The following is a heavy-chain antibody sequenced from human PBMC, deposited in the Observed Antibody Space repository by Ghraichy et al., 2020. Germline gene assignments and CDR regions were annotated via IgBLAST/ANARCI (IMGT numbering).Heavy chain of an antibody. V-gene: IGHV4-34*01. Sequence: SETLSLTCAVYGGSFSGYYWSWIRQPPGKGLEWIGEINNSGSTNYNPSLKSRATISVDTSKNQFSLKLSSVTAADTAVYYCARASPPGWYFDLWGRGTLVTVS. CDR2: INNSGST. J-gene: IGHJ2*01. CDR3: ARASPPGWYFDL. CDR1: GGSFSGYY.